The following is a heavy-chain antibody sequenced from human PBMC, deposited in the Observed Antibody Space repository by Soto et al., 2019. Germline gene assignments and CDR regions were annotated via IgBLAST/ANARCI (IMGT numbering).Heavy chain of an antibody. J-gene: IGHJ4*02. CDR2: IYYSGST. CDR3: AKAKRIVVVTPLGY. CDR1: GGSISSYY. D-gene: IGHD2-21*02. V-gene: IGHV4-59*01. Sequence: QVQLQESGPGLVKPSETLSLTCTVSGGSISSYYWSWIRQPPGKGLEWIGYIYYSGSTNYNPSLKSRVTISVDTSKNQFSLKLSSVTAADTAVYYCAKAKRIVVVTPLGYWGQGTLVTVSS.